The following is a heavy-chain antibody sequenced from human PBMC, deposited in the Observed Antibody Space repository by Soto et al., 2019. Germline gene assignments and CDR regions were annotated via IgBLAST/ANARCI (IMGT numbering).Heavy chain of an antibody. CDR1: GFTFSSYA. J-gene: IGHJ4*02. CDR3: ATTYDILTGYLDY. Sequence: EVQLLESGGGLVQPGGSLRLSCAASGFTFSSYAMSWVRQAPGKGLEWVSAISGSGGSTYYADSVKGRFTISRDNSKNTLYLQMNSLRAEDTAVYYCATTYDILTGYLDYCGQGTLVTVSS. V-gene: IGHV3-23*01. D-gene: IGHD3-9*01. CDR2: ISGSGGST.